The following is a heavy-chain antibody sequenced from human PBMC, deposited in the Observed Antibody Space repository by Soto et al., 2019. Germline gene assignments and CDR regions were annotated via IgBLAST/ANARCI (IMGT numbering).Heavy chain of an antibody. CDR1: GYSFTSYW. Sequence: PVESLKISFKFAGYSFTSYWSLFVLQMPGKGLEWMGIIYPGDSDTRYSPSFQGHVTISADKYFTTAYMQWSSLKASDTDMYYCEQSTSINEDLDIWGQGTMV. CDR3: EQSTSINEDLDI. D-gene: IGHD2-8*01. J-gene: IGHJ3*02. V-gene: IGHV5-51*01. CDR2: IYPGDSDT.